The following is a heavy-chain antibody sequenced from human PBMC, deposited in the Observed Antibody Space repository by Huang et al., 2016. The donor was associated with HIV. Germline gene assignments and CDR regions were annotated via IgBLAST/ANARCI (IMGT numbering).Heavy chain of an antibody. CDR2: IKQDGSEE. V-gene: IGHV3-7*01. Sequence: EVQLVESGGGLVQPGGSLRLSCAASGFHFSSYWMSWVRQAPGKGLEWVGNIKQDGSEEYYLDSVKGRFTISRDNAKNSLYLQMNSLRAEDTAVYYCARGPVVVAATLYWGQGTLVTVSS. CDR3: ARGPVVVAATLY. J-gene: IGHJ4*02. CDR1: GFHFSSYW. D-gene: IGHD2-15*01.